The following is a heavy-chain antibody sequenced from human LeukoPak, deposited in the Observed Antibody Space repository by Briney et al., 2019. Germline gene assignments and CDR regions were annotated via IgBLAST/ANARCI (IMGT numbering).Heavy chain of an antibody. CDR1: GGSISRSSYY. J-gene: IGHJ1*01. V-gene: IGHV4-39*01. CDR2: IYYSGST. CDR3: XXXXXXXXX. Sequence: SETLSLTCSVSGGSISRSSYYWGWIRQPPGKGLEWIGSIYYSGSTYYNPSLKSRVTISVDTSKNQFSLKLSSVTAADTAVYYXXXXXXXXXXWGQGTXVTVSS.